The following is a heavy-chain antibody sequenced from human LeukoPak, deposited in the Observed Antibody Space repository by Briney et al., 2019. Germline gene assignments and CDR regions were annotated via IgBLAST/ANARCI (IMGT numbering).Heavy chain of an antibody. V-gene: IGHV4-39*07. CDR3: ARADSSGYYYISAFDI. CDR2: IYYSRST. J-gene: IGHJ3*02. Sequence: SETLSLTCTVSGGSISSYHWGWIRQPPGKGLEWIGSIYYSRSTYYNPSLKSRVTISVDTSKSQFSLKLSSVTAADTAVFYCARADSSGYYYISAFDIWGHGTMVTVSS. D-gene: IGHD3-22*01. CDR1: GGSISSYH.